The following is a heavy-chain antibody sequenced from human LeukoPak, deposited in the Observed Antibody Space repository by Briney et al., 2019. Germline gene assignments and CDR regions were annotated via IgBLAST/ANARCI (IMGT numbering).Heavy chain of an antibody. CDR3: AKQPRYSSGWYYFDY. D-gene: IGHD6-19*01. CDR1: GFTFSNYW. CDR2: ISGSGGST. V-gene: IGHV3-23*01. Sequence: GGSLRLSCAASGFTFSNYWMHWVRQAPGKGLEWVSAISGSGGSTYYADSVKGRFTISRDNSENTLYLQMNSLRAEDTAVYYCAKQPRYSSGWYYFDYWGQGTLVTVSS. J-gene: IGHJ4*02.